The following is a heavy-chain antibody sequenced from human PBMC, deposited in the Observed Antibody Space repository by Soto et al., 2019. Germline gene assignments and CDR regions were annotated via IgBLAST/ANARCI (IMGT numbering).Heavy chain of an antibody. D-gene: IGHD3-3*01. CDR1: GFAFRNDV. CDR3: ASDLDWVFYDY. Sequence: GGSLRLSCAASGFAFRNDVMHCVRQAPGEGLVWVSRVSHDGSATSYADSVKGRVTIPRDNSKDSLYFQMNSLRHDDTPVYCCASDLDWVFYDYWGQGTLVTVSS. CDR2: VSHDGSAT. J-gene: IGHJ4*02. V-gene: IGHV3-74*01.